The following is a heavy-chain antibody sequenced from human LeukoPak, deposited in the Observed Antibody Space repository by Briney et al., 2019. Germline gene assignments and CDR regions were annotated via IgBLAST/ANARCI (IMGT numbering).Heavy chain of an antibody. D-gene: IGHD1-26*01. Sequence: AAVKDSRKHSVYTLTGYYMHWVRQAPGQGLEWMGRINPNRGGTNYAQKLQGRVTMTTDTSISTDYMELRRLRYDSTTVYNCASSIVGETEGFDYWGQGTLVTVSS. V-gene: IGHV1-2*06. CDR2: INPNRGGT. CDR1: VYTLTGYY. J-gene: IGHJ4*02. CDR3: ASSIVGETEGFDY.